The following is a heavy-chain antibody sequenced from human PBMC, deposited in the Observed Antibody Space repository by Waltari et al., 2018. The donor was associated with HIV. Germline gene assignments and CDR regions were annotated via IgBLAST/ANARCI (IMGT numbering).Heavy chain of an antibody. CDR1: GGSISSYY. J-gene: IGHJ2*01. V-gene: IGHV4-4*07. CDR2: IYTRGST. Sequence: QVQLQESGPGLVKPSETLSLTCTVSGGSISSYYWSWIRRPAGKGLEWIGRIYTRGSTNYNPSHKRRVTLSVDTSKNQFSRKRGSLTAADTAVYYCARGMGAYDLWGRGTLVTVSS. CDR3: ARGMGAYDL. D-gene: IGHD3-16*01.